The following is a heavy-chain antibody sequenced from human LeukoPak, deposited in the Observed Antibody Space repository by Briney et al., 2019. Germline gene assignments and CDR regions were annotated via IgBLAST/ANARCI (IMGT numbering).Heavy chain of an antibody. CDR1: GFTFSSYW. CDR2: IKQDGSET. Sequence: GGSLRLSCAASGFTFSSYWTTWVRQAPGKGLEWVANIKQDGSETYYVDSVKGRFTISRDNAKNSLYLQMNSLRAEDTAVYYCATSTGSLGIAGDYWGQGTLVTVSS. CDR3: ATSTGSLGIAGDY. V-gene: IGHV3-7*01. J-gene: IGHJ4*02. D-gene: IGHD6-13*01.